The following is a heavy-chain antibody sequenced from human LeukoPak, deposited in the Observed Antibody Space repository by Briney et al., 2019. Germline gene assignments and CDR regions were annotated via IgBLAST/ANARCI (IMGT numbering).Heavy chain of an antibody. Sequence: GGSLRLSCAASGFTFSSYWMHWVRQAPGKGLVWVSRIETDGSSTNYADSVKGRFTISRDNAKNTLYLQMNSLRAEDTAVYYCARDPSAVTGYFDYWGQGTLVTVSS. CDR3: ARDPSAVTGYFDY. J-gene: IGHJ4*02. CDR2: IETDGSST. CDR1: GFTFSSYW. D-gene: IGHD6-19*01. V-gene: IGHV3-74*01.